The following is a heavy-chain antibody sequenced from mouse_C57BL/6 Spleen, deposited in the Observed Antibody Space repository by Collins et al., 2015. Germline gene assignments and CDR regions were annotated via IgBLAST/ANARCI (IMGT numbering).Heavy chain of an antibody. J-gene: IGHJ4*01. V-gene: IGHV14-4*01. CDR2: IDPENGDT. D-gene: IGHD1-3*01. CDR3: TDFDYYAMDY. Sequence: EVQLQQSGAELVRPGASVKLSCTASGFNXKDDYMHWVKQRPEQGLEWIGWIDPENGDTEYASKFQGKATITADTSSNTAYLQLSSLTSEDTAVYYCTDFDYYAMDYWGQGTSVTVSS. CDR1: GFNXKDDY.